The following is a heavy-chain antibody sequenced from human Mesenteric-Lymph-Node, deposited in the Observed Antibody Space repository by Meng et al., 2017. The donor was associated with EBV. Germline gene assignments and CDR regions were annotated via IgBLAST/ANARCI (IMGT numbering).Heavy chain of an antibody. CDR3: ARVRVTTEYYYYGMDV. J-gene: IGHJ6*02. V-gene: IGHV1-46*01. D-gene: IGHD4-17*01. CDR1: GYTFTSYY. Sequence: QGQLVQSGAEVKKPGASVKVSCKASGYTFTSYYMHWVRQAPGQGLEWMGIINPSGGSTSYAQKFQGRVTMTRDTSTSTVYMELSSLRSEDTAVYYCARVRVTTEYYYYGMDVWGQGTTVTVSS. CDR2: INPSGGST.